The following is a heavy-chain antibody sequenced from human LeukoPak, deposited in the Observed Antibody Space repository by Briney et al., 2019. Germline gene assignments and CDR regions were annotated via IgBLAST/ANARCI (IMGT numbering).Heavy chain of an antibody. CDR3: ARHPGIAVDNNWFDP. J-gene: IGHJ5*02. CDR2: IYYSGST. Sequence: KSSETLSLTCTVSGGSISSYYWSWIRQPPGKGLEWIGYIYYSGSTNYNPSLKSRVTISVDTSKNQFSLKLSSVTAADTAVYYCARHPGIAVDNNWFDPWGQGTLVTVSS. CDR1: GGSISSYY. D-gene: IGHD6-19*01. V-gene: IGHV4-59*01.